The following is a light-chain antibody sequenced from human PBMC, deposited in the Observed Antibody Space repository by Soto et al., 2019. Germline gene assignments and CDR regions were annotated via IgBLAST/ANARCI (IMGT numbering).Light chain of an antibody. Sequence: EIVLTQSPVTLSLSPGERATLSCRASQSVSSSYLAWYQQKPGQAPRLLIYGASSRATGIPDRFSGSGSGTDFTLTIIRLEPEDFAVYYCQQYGSSPSTFVQGTRLEIK. CDR2: GAS. J-gene: IGKJ5*01. CDR1: QSVSSSY. CDR3: QQYGSSPST. V-gene: IGKV3-20*01.